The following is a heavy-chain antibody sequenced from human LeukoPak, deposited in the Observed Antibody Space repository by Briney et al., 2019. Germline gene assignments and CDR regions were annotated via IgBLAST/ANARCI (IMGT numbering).Heavy chain of an antibody. D-gene: IGHD2-15*01. CDR3: ASWSCSVGSCYPYYMDV. J-gene: IGHJ6*03. CDR1: GGSFSGYC. V-gene: IGHV4-34*01. Sequence: PSATLSLTCAVDGGSFSGYCWRWVRQPPGEGLEWVGGINHNGSTNYHPSLNSRVAISVHTSKNQFSLQLSSVTAADTAVYYCASWSCSVGSCYPYYMDVWGKGTTVTVSS. CDR2: INHNGST.